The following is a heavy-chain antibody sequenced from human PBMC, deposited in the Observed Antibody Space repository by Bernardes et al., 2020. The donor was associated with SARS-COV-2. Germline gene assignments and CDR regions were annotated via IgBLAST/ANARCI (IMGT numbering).Heavy chain of an antibody. CDR2: IYYSGRT. D-gene: IGHD6-13*01. CDR1: GGSIRNYF. Sequence: SETLSLTCTVSGGSIRNYFWTWIRQPPGKGLEWIGFIYYSGRTNYNPSLKSRVTISVDTSKNQFSLKLSSVTAADTAVYYCARVPRDEEYSSSWYEYYYGMDVWGQGTTVTVSS. J-gene: IGHJ6*02. V-gene: IGHV4-59*01. CDR3: ARVPRDEEYSSSWYEYYYGMDV.